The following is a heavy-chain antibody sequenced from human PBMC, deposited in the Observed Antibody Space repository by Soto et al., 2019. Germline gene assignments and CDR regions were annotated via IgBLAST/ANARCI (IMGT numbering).Heavy chain of an antibody. Sequence: PGESLKISCKASGYNFTAYWIDWVRQMPGKGLEWMGTIYPDDSETRYSPSFQGQVTISVDKSISTAYLQWSSLKAPDTAMYYCARGPPTDYWGQGTLVTVSS. CDR3: ARGPPTDY. V-gene: IGHV5-51*01. CDR1: GYNFTAYW. CDR2: IYPDDSET. J-gene: IGHJ4*02.